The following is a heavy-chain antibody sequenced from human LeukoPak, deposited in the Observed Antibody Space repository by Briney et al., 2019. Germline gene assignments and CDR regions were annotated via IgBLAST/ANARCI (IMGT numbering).Heavy chain of an antibody. D-gene: IGHD5-12*01. CDR2: IIGSSGST. CDR3: AKGAYDYIEIAYFDY. Sequence: PGGSLRLSCVASGSSFNNYAMNWVRKAPGKGLEWVSLIIGSSGSTFYADSVKGRLTISRDESKNTLYLQMNSLRAEDTAVYYCAKGAYDYIEIAYFDYWGQGSLVTVSS. J-gene: IGHJ4*02. CDR1: GSSFNNYA. V-gene: IGHV3-23*01.